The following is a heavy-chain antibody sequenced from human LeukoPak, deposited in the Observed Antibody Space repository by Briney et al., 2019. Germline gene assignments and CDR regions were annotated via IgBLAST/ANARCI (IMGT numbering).Heavy chain of an antibody. Sequence: GGSLRLSCAASGFTVSSNYMSWVRQAPGKGLEWVSVIYSGGGTYYADAVKGRFTISRANSKNTLYLQMNSLRAGDTAVYYCARDHYVDAFDIWGQGTMVTVSS. CDR1: GFTVSSNY. CDR2: IYSGGGT. J-gene: IGHJ3*02. CDR3: ARDHYVDAFDI. V-gene: IGHV3-66*01. D-gene: IGHD3-16*01.